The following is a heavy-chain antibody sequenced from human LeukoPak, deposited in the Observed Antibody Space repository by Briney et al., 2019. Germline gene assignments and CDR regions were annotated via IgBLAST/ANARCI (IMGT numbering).Heavy chain of an antibody. CDR3: ANTYSSSWYLNFDY. Sequence: DSVKGRFTISRDNAKNSLYLQMNSLRAEDTAVYYCANTYSSSWYLNFDYWGQGTLVTVSS. V-gene: IGHV3-48*03. D-gene: IGHD6-13*01. J-gene: IGHJ4*02.